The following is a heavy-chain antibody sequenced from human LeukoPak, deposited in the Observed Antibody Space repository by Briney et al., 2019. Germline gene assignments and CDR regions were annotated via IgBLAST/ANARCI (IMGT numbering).Heavy chain of an antibody. CDR3: ARSGSYCSGGSCYPIYYYYYYGMDV. Sequence: SETLSLTCAVSGGSISSGNWWSWVRQPPGKGLEWIGEIYHGGSTNYNPSLKSRVTISVDKSKNQFSLKLSSVTAADTAVYYCARSGSYCSGGSCYPIYYYYYYGMDVWGKGTTVTVSS. V-gene: IGHV4-4*02. CDR1: GGSISSGNW. D-gene: IGHD2-15*01. J-gene: IGHJ6*04. CDR2: IYHGGST.